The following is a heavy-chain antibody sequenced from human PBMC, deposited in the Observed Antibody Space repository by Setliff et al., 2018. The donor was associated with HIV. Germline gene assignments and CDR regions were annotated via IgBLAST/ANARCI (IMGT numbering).Heavy chain of an antibody. Sequence: GGSLRLSCAASGFTFSSYAMHWVRQAPGKGLEWVAVISYDGSNKYYADSVKGRFTISRDNSKNSLFLQMNSLRAEDTAIYYCARLLRGGGDYFDYWGQGTLVTVSS. CDR2: ISYDGSNK. J-gene: IGHJ4*02. V-gene: IGHV3-30*04. CDR3: ARLLRGGGDYFDY. D-gene: IGHD3-10*01. CDR1: GFTFSSYA.